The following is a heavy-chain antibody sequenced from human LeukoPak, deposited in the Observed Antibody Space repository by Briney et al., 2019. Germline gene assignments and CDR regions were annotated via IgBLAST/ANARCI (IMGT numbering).Heavy chain of an antibody. CDR1: GYTFTGYY. D-gene: IGHD3-10*01. J-gene: IGHJ4*02. Sequence: ASVKVSCKASGYTFTGYYMHWVRQAPGQGLEWMGWINPNSGGTNYAQKFQGRVTMTRDTSISTAYMELSRLRSDDTAVYYCERDRDYYGSGSYLFDYWGQGTLVTVSS. CDR2: INPNSGGT. CDR3: ERDRDYYGSGSYLFDY. V-gene: IGHV1-2*02.